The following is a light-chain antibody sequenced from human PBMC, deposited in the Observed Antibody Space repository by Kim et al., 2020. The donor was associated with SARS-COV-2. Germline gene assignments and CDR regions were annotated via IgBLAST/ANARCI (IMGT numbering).Light chain of an antibody. CDR3: SSYAGSNNFV. CDR2: EVS. CDR1: SSYVGAYNY. Sequence: SGTISCTGPSSYVGAYNYVSWYQQHPGKAPKLMIYEVSKRPSGVPDRFSGYKSGNTASLTVSGLQAEDEADYYCSSYAGSNNFVFGTGTKVTVL. J-gene: IGLJ1*01. V-gene: IGLV2-8*01.